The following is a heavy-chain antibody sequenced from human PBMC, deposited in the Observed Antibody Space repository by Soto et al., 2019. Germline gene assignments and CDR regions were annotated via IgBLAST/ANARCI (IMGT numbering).Heavy chain of an antibody. CDR3: ARSYSSGWEFDY. J-gene: IGHJ4*02. CDR2: ISSTGRTI. Sequence: PGGSLRLSCGASGFTFSNYYMSWIRQAPGKGLEWVSYISSTGRTIYYADSVKCRFTVSRDNAQNSLSLKLNSLRVEETAVYYCARSYSSGWEFDYWGQGTQVTVSS. D-gene: IGHD6-19*01. CDR1: GFTFSNYY. V-gene: IGHV3-11*01.